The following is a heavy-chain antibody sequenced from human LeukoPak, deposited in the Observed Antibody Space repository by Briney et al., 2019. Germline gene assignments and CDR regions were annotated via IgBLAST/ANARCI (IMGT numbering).Heavy chain of an antibody. J-gene: IGHJ4*02. CDR3: ARDDSSSSSG. D-gene: IGHD6-6*01. CDR2: IYYSGST. Sequence: SETLSLTCTVSGGSTSSSSYYWGWIRQPPGKGLEWIGSIYYSGSTYYNPSLKSRVTISVDTSKNQFSLKLSSVTAADTAVYYCARDDSSSSSGWGQGTLVTVSS. V-gene: IGHV4-39*01. CDR1: GGSTSSSSYY.